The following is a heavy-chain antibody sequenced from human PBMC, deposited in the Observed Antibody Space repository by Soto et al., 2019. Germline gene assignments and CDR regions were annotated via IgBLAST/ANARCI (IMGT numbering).Heavy chain of an antibody. CDR3: AREGSYSAYNFAHGIQLWSFDF. D-gene: IGHD5-12*01. CDR1: GGSINTFY. Sequence: SETLSLTCTVSGGSINTFYWSWVRQPAGKGREWIGRIFSSGSTSFNPSLESRVAMSVDTSKNHFSLNLSSVTAADMAVYYCAREGSYSAYNFAHGIQLWSFDFWGQGALVTVSS. J-gene: IGHJ4*02. V-gene: IGHV4-4*07. CDR2: IFSSGST.